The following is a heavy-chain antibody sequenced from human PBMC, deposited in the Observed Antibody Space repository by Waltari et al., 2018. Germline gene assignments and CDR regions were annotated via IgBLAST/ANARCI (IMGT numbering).Heavy chain of an antibody. J-gene: IGHJ4*02. CDR1: GFTFGGYA. D-gene: IGHD1-26*01. V-gene: IGHV3-30*03. CDR2: ISYDGRQT. CDR3: ARHLGSGSFFDH. Sequence: QVHLMESGGGVVQPGRSLRLSCSGSGFTFGGYAIQWVRQAPGKGLEWVSMISYDGRQTYYADSVKGRFTVSRDNSKNTVYLQMNSLRPEDTSIYFCARHLGSGSFFDHWGQGTLVAVSS.